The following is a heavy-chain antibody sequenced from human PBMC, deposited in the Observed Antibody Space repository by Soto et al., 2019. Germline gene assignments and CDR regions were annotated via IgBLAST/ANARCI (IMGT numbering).Heavy chain of an antibody. D-gene: IGHD6-13*01. CDR3: ASCIAAAGHRRDDAFDI. J-gene: IGHJ3*02. CDR1: GGTFSSYA. Sequence: QVQLVQSGAEVKKPGSSVKVSCKASGGTFSSYAISWVRQAPGQGLEWMGGIIPIFGTANYAQKFQGRVTITADKSTSTAYMELSSLRSEDTAVYYCASCIAAAGHRRDDAFDIWGQGTMVTVSS. V-gene: IGHV1-69*06. CDR2: IIPIFGTA.